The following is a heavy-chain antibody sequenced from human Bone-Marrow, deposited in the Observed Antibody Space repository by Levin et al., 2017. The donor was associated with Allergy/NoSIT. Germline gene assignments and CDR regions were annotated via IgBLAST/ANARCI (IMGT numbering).Heavy chain of an antibody. CDR1: GDSFSSSDYY. Sequence: SQTLSLTCNVSGDSFSSSDYYWSWIRQPPGKGLEWIAIISNTGRAYYTPSLKSRVAISVDAAKNQFSMKVTSVTAADTAVYHCARLLGIKWRSGYYFDSWGPGTLVTVSS. V-gene: IGHV4-39*01. D-gene: IGHD1-26*01. CDR2: ISNTGRA. CDR3: ARLLGIKWRSGYYFDS. J-gene: IGHJ4*02.